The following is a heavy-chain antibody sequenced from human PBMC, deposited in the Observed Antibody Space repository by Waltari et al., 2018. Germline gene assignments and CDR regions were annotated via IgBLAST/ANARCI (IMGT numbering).Heavy chain of an antibody. CDR1: GFPFSRCG. J-gene: IGHJ4*02. V-gene: IGHV3-33*01. D-gene: IGHD2-15*01. CDR3: ASQSTTLFDY. Sequence: QVQLVESGGGVVQPGRSLRLYCAASGFPFSRCGMHWVRQAPGKGLEWVAVIWNDGSNEYYVDSVKGRFTISRDNSKNTLYLQMNSLRAEDSAVYYCASQSTTLFDYWGQGTLVTVSS. CDR2: IWNDGSNE.